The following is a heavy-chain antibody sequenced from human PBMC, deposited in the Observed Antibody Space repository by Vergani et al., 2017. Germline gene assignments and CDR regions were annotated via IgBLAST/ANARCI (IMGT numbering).Heavy chain of an antibody. Sequence: EVQLVESGGGLVQPGRSLRLSCAASGFTFDDYAMHWVRQAPGKGLEWVSGISWNSGSIGYADSVKGRFTISRDNAKNSLYLQMNSLRAEDTALYYCAKDRLVGSSGYWAYFDYWGQGTLVTVSS. V-gene: IGHV3-9*01. CDR3: AKDRLVGSSGYWAYFDY. J-gene: IGHJ4*02. CDR2: ISWNSGSI. CDR1: GFTFDDYA. D-gene: IGHD3-22*01.